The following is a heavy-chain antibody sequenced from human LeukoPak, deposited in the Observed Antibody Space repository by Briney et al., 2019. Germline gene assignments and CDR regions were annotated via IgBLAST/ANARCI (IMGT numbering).Heavy chain of an antibody. Sequence: GGSLRLSCAASGFTFSSYSMNWVRQAPGKGLEWVSYISSSSSTIYYADSVKGRFTISRDNAKNTLYLQMNSLRAEDTAVYYCARLCYSSSWSFLGGDYFDYWGQGTLVTVSS. V-gene: IGHV3-48*04. CDR3: ARLCYSSSWSFLGGDYFDY. CDR1: GFTFSSYS. J-gene: IGHJ4*02. CDR2: ISSSSSTI. D-gene: IGHD6-13*01.